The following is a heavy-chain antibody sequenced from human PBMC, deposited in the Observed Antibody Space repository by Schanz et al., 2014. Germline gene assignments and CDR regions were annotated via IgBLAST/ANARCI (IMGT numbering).Heavy chain of an antibody. CDR1: GFTFITYT. J-gene: IGHJ4*02. Sequence: EVQLVESGGGLVQPGGSLRLSCATSGFTFITYTMSWVRQAPGKGLEWVANIKQDGSEKYYVDSVKGRFTISRDNAKNSLYLQMNSLTAEDTAVYYCARGVRIDYWGQGTLVTVSS. D-gene: IGHD3-3*01. V-gene: IGHV3-7*01. CDR3: ARGVRIDY. CDR2: IKQDGSEK.